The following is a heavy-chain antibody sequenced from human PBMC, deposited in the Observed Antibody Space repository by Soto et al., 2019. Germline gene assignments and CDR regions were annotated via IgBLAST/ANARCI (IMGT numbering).Heavy chain of an antibody. J-gene: IGHJ5*02. CDR3: ARGHSSGWYRTNWFDP. Sequence: GGSLRLSCAASGFTFSSYSMNWVRQAPGKGLEWVSYISSSSSTIYYADSVKGRFTISRDNAKNSLYLQMNSLRDEDTAVYYCARGHSSGWYRTNWFDPWGQGTLVTVSS. CDR2: ISSSSSTI. D-gene: IGHD6-19*01. CDR1: GFTFSSYS. V-gene: IGHV3-48*02.